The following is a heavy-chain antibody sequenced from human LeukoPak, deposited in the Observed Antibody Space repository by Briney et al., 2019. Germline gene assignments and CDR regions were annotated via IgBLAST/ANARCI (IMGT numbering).Heavy chain of an antibody. V-gene: IGHV1-24*01. CDR1: GYTLTELS. D-gene: IGHD3-9*01. J-gene: IGHJ4*02. CDR2: FDPENGKT. Sequence: SVKVSCKVSGYTLTELSMHWVRQAPGKGLEWMGGFDPENGKTIYAQRFQGRVTMTEDTSTDTAYMELSSLRSEDTAVYYCATEGLRYFDWLGYWGQGTLVTVSS. CDR3: ATEGLRYFDWLGY.